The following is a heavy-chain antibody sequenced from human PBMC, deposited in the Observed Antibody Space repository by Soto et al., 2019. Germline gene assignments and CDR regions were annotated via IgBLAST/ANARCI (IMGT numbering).Heavy chain of an antibody. V-gene: IGHV4-59*01. Sequence: QVQLQESGPGLVKPSETLSLTCTVSSDSITNYYWSWIRQSPGKGLEWIGYIHDSGRSNYNPSLKSRVKISVDTSNKQFSLKLNSGTAADTAVYYCARGGGTRGWYWGQGTLVTVSS. D-gene: IGHD2-15*01. J-gene: IGHJ4*02. CDR2: IHDSGRS. CDR3: ARGGGTRGWY. CDR1: SDSITNYY.